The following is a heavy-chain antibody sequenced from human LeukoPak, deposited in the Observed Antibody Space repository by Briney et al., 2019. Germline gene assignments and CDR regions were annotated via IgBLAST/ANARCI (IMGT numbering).Heavy chain of an antibody. CDR3: VTVGMTSIWSYLRFDP. CDR2: ITSNGGST. V-gene: IGHV3-64D*08. Sequence: PGGSLRLSCAASGFTFSSYSMNWVRQAPGKGLEFVSAITSNGGSTYYADSVKGRFTISRDNSKNTLYLQMSSLRAEDTAVYYCVTVGMTSIWSYLRFDPRGQGTLVSVSS. CDR1: GFTFSSYS. D-gene: IGHD1-26*01. J-gene: IGHJ5*02.